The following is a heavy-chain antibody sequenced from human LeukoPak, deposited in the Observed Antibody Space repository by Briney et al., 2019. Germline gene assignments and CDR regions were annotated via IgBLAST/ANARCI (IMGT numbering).Heavy chain of an antibody. J-gene: IGHJ4*02. V-gene: IGHV3-48*01. Sequence: PGGSLSLSCAASGFTFSSYGMTWVRKARGKGLEWVSYISSSSSTIYYADSVKGRFTISRDNANNSLYLQLNSLRAEDTAVYYRARGVPAAVVYYWGEKTLVTVSS. CDR1: GFTFSSYG. CDR2: ISSSSSTI. CDR3: ARGVPAAVVYY. D-gene: IGHD2-2*01.